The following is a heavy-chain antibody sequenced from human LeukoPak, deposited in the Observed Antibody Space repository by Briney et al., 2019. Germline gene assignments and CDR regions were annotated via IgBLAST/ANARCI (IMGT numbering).Heavy chain of an antibody. CDR3: ARPEGSGWWD. CDR1: GFTFSSYW. D-gene: IGHD6-19*01. Sequence: GGSLRLSCAASGFTFSSYWMHWVRQAPGKGLVWVSRINSDVSSSSYADSVKGRFTISRDNVKNTLYLQMNSLRAEDTAVYYCARPEGSGWWDWGQGTLVTVSS. V-gene: IGHV3-74*01. J-gene: IGHJ4*02. CDR2: INSDVSSS.